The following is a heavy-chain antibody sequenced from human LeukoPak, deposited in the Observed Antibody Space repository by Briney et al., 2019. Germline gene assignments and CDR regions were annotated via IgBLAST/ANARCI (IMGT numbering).Heavy chain of an antibody. V-gene: IGHV4-39*01. D-gene: IGHD2-21*02. J-gene: IGHJ4*02. Sequence: SETLSLTCSVSGGSIISSRDHWDWIRQPPGKGLEWIASVHYSGAAYYNPSLRSRVTISVDTSKNQFSLKVTSVTAADTAAYYCARRLHYYDYWAQGTLVSVSS. CDR1: GGSIISSRDH. CDR2: VHYSGAA. CDR3: ARRLHYYDY.